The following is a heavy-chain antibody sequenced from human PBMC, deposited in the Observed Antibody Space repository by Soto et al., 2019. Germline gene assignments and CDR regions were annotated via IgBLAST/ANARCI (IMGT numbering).Heavy chain of an antibody. CDR3: ARGVTYYYDSSGYGGSNWFDP. V-gene: IGHV1-2*02. CDR1: GYTFTGYY. D-gene: IGHD3-22*01. Sequence: XSVKVSCKASGYTFTGYYMHWVRQAPGQGLEWMGWINPNSGGTNYAQKFQGRVTMTRDTSISTAYMELSRLRSDDTAVYYCARGVTYYYDSSGYGGSNWFDPWGQGTLVTVSS. CDR2: INPNSGGT. J-gene: IGHJ5*02.